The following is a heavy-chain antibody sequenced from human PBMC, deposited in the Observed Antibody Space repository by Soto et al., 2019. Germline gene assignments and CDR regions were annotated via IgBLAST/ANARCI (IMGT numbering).Heavy chain of an antibody. CDR3: AKEGRLTIFGVDPDWFDP. V-gene: IGHV3-23*01. J-gene: IGHJ5*02. CDR2: ISGSGGST. CDR1: GFTFSSYA. Sequence: GGSLRLSCAASGFTFSSYAMSWVRQAPGKGLEWVSAISGSGGSTYYADSVKGRFTISRDNSKNTLYLQMNSLRAEDTAVYYCAKEGRLTIFGVDPDWFDPWGQGTLVTVSS. D-gene: IGHD3-3*01.